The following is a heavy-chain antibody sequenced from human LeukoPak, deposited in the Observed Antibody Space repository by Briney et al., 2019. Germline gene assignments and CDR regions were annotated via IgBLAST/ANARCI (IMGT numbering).Heavy chain of an antibody. Sequence: ASVKVSCKASGYTFTSYAMHWVRQAPGQRLEWMGWINAGNGNTKYSQKFQGRVTITRDTSASTAYMELSSLRSEDTAVYYCARDLYSSGYFRASAFDIWGQGTMVTVSS. V-gene: IGHV1-3*01. J-gene: IGHJ3*02. CDR1: GYTFTSYA. CDR3: ARDLYSSGYFRASAFDI. CDR2: INAGNGNT. D-gene: IGHD3-22*01.